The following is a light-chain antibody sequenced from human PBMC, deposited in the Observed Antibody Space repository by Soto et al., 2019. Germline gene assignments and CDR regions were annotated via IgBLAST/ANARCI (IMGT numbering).Light chain of an antibody. J-gene: IGLJ1*01. Sequence: QSALTQPASVSGSPGQSITISCTGTSSDVGGYNYVSWYQQHPGKAPKLMIYEVSNRPSGVSNRFSGSKSGNTASLTISGLQAEDEAHYYCSSYTSSSTQVVGTGTKLTVL. CDR2: EVS. CDR3: SSYTSSSTQV. V-gene: IGLV2-14*01. CDR1: SSDVGGYNY.